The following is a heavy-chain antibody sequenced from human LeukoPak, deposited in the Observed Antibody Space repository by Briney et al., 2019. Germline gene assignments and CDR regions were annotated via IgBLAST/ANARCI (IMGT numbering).Heavy chain of an antibody. CDR2: IKQDGSEK. D-gene: IGHD3-22*01. CDR3: ARRTTYYYDSSGYRPIDAFDI. V-gene: IGHV3-7*01. J-gene: IGHJ3*02. CDR1: GFTSSSYW. Sequence: PGGSLRLSCAASGFTSSSYWMSWVRQAPGKGLEWVVNIKQDGSEKYYVDSMKGRFTISRDNAKNSLYLQMNSLRAEDTAVYYCARRTTYYYDSSGYRPIDAFDIWGQGTMVTVSS.